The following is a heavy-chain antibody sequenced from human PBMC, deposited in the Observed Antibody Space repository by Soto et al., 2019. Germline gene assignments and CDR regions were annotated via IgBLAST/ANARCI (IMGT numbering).Heavy chain of an antibody. CDR2: ISPHNGNT. J-gene: IGHJ4*02. V-gene: IGHV1-18*01. Sequence: HVQLVQSGGELKKPGASVKVSCNTSGYTFNTYFITWVRQAPGQGLEWMGWISPHNGNTNYAEKFQGRVTMTADTITKTAYMELRNLRIDDTDVYYCARDTGNYFEDWGQGNPVTVSS. CDR1: GYTFNTYF. CDR3: ARDTGNYFED.